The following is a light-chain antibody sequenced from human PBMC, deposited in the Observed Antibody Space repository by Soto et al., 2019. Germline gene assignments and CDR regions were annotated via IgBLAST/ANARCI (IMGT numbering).Light chain of an antibody. V-gene: IGKV1-39*01. J-gene: IGKJ3*01. CDR1: QSISSY. Sequence: DIQMTQSPSSLSASVGDRVTITCRASQSISSYLNWYQQKPGKAPNLLIYAASSLQSGVPSKFSGSGSGTEFTLTISSLQPADFATYYCQQSYSSPFTFGPGTKVDIK. CDR2: AAS. CDR3: QQSYSSPFT.